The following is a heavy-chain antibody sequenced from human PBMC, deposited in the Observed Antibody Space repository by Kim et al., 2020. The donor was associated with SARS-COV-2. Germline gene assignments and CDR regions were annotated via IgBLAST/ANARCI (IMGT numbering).Heavy chain of an antibody. V-gene: IGHV4-39*01. Sequence: SETLSLTCTVSGGSISSSSYYWGCIRQPPGKGLEWIGSIYYSGSTYYNPSLKSRVTISVDTSKNQFSLKLSSVTAADTAVYYCARQMGITMIVVVISTHFDYWGQGTLVTVSS. CDR2: IYYSGST. D-gene: IGHD3-22*01. J-gene: IGHJ4*02. CDR1: GGSISSSSYY. CDR3: ARQMGITMIVVVISTHFDY.